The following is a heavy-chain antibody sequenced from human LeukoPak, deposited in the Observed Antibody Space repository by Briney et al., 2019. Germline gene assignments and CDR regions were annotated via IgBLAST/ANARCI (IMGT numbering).Heavy chain of an antibody. CDR1: GGSFSGYY. Sequence: SETLSLTCAVYGGSFSGYYWSWIRQPPGKGLEWIGEINHSGSTNYNPSLKSRVTISVDTSKNQFSLKLSSVTAADTAVYHCARLPPGGYSYGYPYYYYGMDVWGKGTTVTVSS. V-gene: IGHV4-34*01. J-gene: IGHJ6*04. D-gene: IGHD5-18*01. CDR2: INHSGST. CDR3: ARLPPGGYSYGYPYYYYGMDV.